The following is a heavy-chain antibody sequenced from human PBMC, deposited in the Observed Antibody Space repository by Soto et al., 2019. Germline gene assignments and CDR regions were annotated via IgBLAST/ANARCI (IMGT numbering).Heavy chain of an antibody. V-gene: IGHV4-59*08. CDR1: GGSISSYY. CDR2: ISYSGST. J-gene: IGHJ5*02. D-gene: IGHD3-22*01. Sequence: NPSETLSLTCTVSGGSISSYYWSWIRQPPGKGLEWIGYISYSGSTNYNPSLKSRVTISVDTSKNQFSLKLTSVTAADTAVYYCARHLGYDSSGYYRNWFDPWGQGTLVTVSS. CDR3: ARHLGYDSSGYYRNWFDP.